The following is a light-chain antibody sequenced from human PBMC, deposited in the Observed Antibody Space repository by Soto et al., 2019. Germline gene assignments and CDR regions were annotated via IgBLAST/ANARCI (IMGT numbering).Light chain of an antibody. CDR1: SGHSSYA. CDR3: QTWGTGKV. J-gene: IGLJ3*02. V-gene: IGLV4-69*01. CDR2: LNSDGSH. Sequence: QPVLTQSPSASASLGASVKLTCTLSSGHSSYAIAWHQQQPEKGPRYLMKLNSDGSHSKGDGIPDRFSGSSSGAERYLTISSHQSEDETDYYCQTWGTGKVFGGGTKVTVL.